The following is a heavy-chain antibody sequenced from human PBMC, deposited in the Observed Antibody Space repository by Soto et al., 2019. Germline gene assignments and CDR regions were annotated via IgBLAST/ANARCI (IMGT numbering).Heavy chain of an antibody. Sequence: EERLSESGGGLIQPGGSLRLSCAASGFRFRHYALSWVRQAPGKGLEWVSESSSDGGSTSYPDSVRGRFIISRDRSKETVYLQMNAVRVEDTAVYFCARERTLSSVPHRYFDLWGRGTLVTVSS. J-gene: IGHJ2*01. V-gene: IGHV3-23*01. CDR3: ARERTLSSVPHRYFDL. CDR2: SSSDGGST. CDR1: GFRFRHYA.